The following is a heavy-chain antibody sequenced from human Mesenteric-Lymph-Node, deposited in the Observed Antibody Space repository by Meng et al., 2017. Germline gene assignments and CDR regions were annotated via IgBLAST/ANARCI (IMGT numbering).Heavy chain of an antibody. V-gene: IGHV3-74*01. CDR1: GLTFSSYV. CDR3: ARNYDGGVDY. CDR2: INNDGRST. J-gene: IGHJ4*02. Sequence: EVQLVESGGGLVQPGGSLRLPCAASGLTFSSYVMYWVRQAPGKGLEWVSRINNDGRSTGYADSVKGRFTISRENAKNTLYLQMNSLRAEDTAVYYCARNYDGGVDYWGQGTLVTVSS. D-gene: IGHD4-23*01.